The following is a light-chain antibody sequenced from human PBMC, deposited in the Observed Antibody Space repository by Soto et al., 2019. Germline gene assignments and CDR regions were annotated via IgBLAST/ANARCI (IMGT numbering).Light chain of an antibody. CDR3: QQYGSSPPSVT. CDR1: QSVSSSA. CDR2: GAS. V-gene: IGKV3-20*01. J-gene: IGKJ5*01. Sequence: EIVLTQSPGTLSLSPGERATLSCRASQSVSSSALAWYQQKPGQAPRRLIYGASSRATGIPDRFSGSGSGTDFTLTISRLEPEDFAVYYCQQYGSSPPSVTFGQGTRLEI.